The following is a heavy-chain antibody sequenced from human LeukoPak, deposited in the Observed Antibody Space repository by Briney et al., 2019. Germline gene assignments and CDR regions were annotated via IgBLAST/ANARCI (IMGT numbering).Heavy chain of an antibody. J-gene: IGHJ4*01. CDR3: ARDTSHWDIDY. D-gene: IGHD2-2*01. V-gene: IGHV4-61*02. CDR2: ISSTGST. Sequence: SQTLSLTCTVSGGSIRSGGHYWSWIRQPAGKGLEYLGRISSTGSTNYNPSLRSRVTISADTSKNHFSLKLTSVTAADTAVYYCARDTSHWDIDYWGLGILVTVSS. CDR1: GGSIRSGGHY.